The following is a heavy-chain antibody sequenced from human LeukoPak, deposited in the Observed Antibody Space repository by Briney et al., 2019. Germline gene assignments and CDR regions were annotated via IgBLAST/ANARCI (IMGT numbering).Heavy chain of an antibody. V-gene: IGHV3-23*01. CDR1: GFTFTNYA. CDR2: ISTSGGST. D-gene: IGHD1-26*01. J-gene: IGHJ3*02. CDR3: AKDGGIVGAMDAFDI. Sequence: GGSLRLSCAASGFTFTNYAMSWVRQAPGKGLEWVSAISTSGGSTYYADSVKGRFTISRDNSKNTVYPQMNSLRAEDTAVYYCAKDGGIVGAMDAFDIWGQGTMVTVSS.